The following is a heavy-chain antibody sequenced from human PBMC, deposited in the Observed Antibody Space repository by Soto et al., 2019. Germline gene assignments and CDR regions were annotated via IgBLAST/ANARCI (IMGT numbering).Heavy chain of an antibody. CDR1: GYTFTSDD. V-gene: IGHV1-8*01. CDR3: ARGVAAAGTDWFDP. D-gene: IGHD6-13*01. CDR2: MNPYSGGT. J-gene: IGHJ5*02. Sequence: QVQLVQSGAEVKKPGASVKVSCKASGYTFTSDDINWVRQATGQGLEWMGWMNPYSGGTGYAQKFQGRVTMTRDTSISTAYMELSGLSSEDTAVYYCARGVAAAGTDWFDPWGQGTLVTVSS.